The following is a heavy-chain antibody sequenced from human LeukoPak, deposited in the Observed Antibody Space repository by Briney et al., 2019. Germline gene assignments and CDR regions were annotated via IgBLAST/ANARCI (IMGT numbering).Heavy chain of an antibody. V-gene: IGHV1-18*01. J-gene: IGHJ6*03. CDR1: GYTFTSYG. CDR2: ICAYNGNT. D-gene: IGHD2-8*01. Sequence: ASVKVSCKASGYTFTSYGISWVRQAPGQGLEWMGWICAYNGNTNYAQKLQGRVTMTTDTSTSTAYMELRSLRSDDTAVYYCARGGVLMVYAMDPNYYMDVWGKGTTVTVSS. CDR3: ARGGVLMVYAMDPNYYMDV.